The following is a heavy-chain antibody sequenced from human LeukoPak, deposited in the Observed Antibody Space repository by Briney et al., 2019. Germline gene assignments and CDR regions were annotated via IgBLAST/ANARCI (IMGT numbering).Heavy chain of an antibody. V-gene: IGHV3-30*04. J-gene: IGHJ4*02. CDR3: ARERSLGYSSSWYYFDY. Sequence: GGSLRLSCAASGFTFSSYAMHWVRQAPGKGLEWVAVISYDGSNKYYADSVKGRFTISRDNSKITLYLQMNSLRAEDTAVYYCARERSLGYSSSWYYFDYWGQGTLVTVSS. CDR2: ISYDGSNK. D-gene: IGHD6-13*01. CDR1: GFTFSSYA.